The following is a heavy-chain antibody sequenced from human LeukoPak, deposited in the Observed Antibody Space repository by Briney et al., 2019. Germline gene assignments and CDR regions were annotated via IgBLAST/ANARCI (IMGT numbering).Heavy chain of an antibody. CDR3: ATSRDPDEEPLDY. V-gene: IGHV1-46*01. J-gene: IGHJ4*02. D-gene: IGHD1-26*01. CDR2: INPSGGST. Sequence: PGASVKVSCKASGYTFTSYYMHWVRQAPGQGLEWMGIINPSGGSTSYAQKFQGRVTMTRDTSTSTVYMELRSLRSDDTAVYYCATSRDPDEEPLDYWGQGTLVTVSS. CDR1: GYTFTSYY.